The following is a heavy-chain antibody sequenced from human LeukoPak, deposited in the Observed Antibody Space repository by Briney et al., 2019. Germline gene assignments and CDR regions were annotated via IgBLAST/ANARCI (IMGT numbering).Heavy chain of an antibody. CDR1: GFTFSSYD. CDR3: ARADSRVGAFDI. V-gene: IGHV3-13*01. CDR2: IGTAGDT. Sequence: RPGGSLRLSCAASGFTFSSYDMHWVRQATGKGLEWVSAIGTAGDTYYPGSVKGRFTISREHAKNSSYLQMNSLRAGDTAVYYCARADSRVGAFDIWGQGTMVTVSS. D-gene: IGHD3-22*01. J-gene: IGHJ3*02.